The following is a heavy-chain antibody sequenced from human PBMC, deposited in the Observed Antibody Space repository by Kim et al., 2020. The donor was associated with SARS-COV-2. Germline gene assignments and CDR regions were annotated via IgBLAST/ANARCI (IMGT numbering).Heavy chain of an antibody. CDR3: ATPPLP. CDR2: PEDGET. V-gene: IGHV1-24*01. Sequence: PEDGETSYAQKFQGRVTMTEDTSTDTAYMELSSLRSEDTAVYYCATPPLPWGQGTLVTVSS. J-gene: IGHJ5*02. D-gene: IGHD3-16*02.